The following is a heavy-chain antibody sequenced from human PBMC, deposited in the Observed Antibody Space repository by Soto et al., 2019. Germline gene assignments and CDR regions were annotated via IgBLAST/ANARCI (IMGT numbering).Heavy chain of an antibody. J-gene: IGHJ6*02. Sequence: QVQLVQSGAEVKKPGASVKVSCKASGYTFTSYGITWVRQAPGQGLEWIGWMSAYIGNTNYAQKLQGRVTMTTDTSTSAAYMELRSLRSDETDVYYCARAPDSRSWYESLYYYYGMDVWGQGTTVTVSS. CDR2: MSAYIGNT. D-gene: IGHD6-13*01. V-gene: IGHV1-18*01. CDR1: GYTFTSYG. CDR3: ARAPDSRSWYESLYYYYGMDV.